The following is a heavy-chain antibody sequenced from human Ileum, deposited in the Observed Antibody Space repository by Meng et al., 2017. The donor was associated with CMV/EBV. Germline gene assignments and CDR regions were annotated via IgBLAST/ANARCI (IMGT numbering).Heavy chain of an antibody. Sequence: GGSLRLSCAASGFTFSSYAMHWVRQAPGKGLEWVAVISYDGSNKYYADSVKGRFTISRDNSKNTLFLHMNSLRADDTAVYFCVKTTQSPYSWGQGTLVTVSS. V-gene: IGHV3-30-3*02. D-gene: IGHD1-14*01. CDR1: GFTFSSYA. CDR3: VKTTQSPYS. CDR2: ISYDGSNK. J-gene: IGHJ4*02.